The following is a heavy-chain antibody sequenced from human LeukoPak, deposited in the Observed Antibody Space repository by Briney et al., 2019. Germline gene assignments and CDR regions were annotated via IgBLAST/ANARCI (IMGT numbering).Heavy chain of an antibody. Sequence: GGSLRLSCAASGFTFSGYAMQWVRQAPGKGLECVAVISYDGSNKYYADSVKGRFTISRDNSKNTLYLQMNSLRAEDTAVYYCAKGGVVAKIRYYYYGMDVWGQGTTVTVSS. CDR3: AKGGVVAKIRYYYYGMDV. V-gene: IGHV3-30*07. CDR1: GFTFSGYA. D-gene: IGHD5-12*01. J-gene: IGHJ6*02. CDR2: ISYDGSNK.